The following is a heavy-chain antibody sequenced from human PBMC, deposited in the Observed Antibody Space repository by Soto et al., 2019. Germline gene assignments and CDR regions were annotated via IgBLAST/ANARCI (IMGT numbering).Heavy chain of an antibody. CDR2: IIPIFGTA. CDR3: ARAKVYGSTSRSQDY. V-gene: IGHV1-69*13. J-gene: IGHJ4*02. Sequence: SVKVSCKASGGTFSSYAISWVRQAPGQGLEWMGGIIPIFGTASYAQKFQGRVTITADESTSTAYMELSSLRSEDTAVYYCARAKVYGSTSRSQDYWGQGTLVTVSS. D-gene: IGHD2-2*01. CDR1: GGTFSSYA.